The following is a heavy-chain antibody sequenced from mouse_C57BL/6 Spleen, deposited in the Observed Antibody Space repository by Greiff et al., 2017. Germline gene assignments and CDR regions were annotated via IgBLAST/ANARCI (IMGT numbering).Heavy chain of an antibody. Sequence: VQLKQSGPGLVKPSQSLSLTCSVTGYSITSGYYWNWIRQFPGNKLEWMGYISYDGSNNYNPSLKNRISITRDTSKNQFFLKLNSVTTEDTATYYCARDGYYVKDAMDYWGQGTSVTVSS. D-gene: IGHD2-3*01. CDR1: GYSITSGYY. J-gene: IGHJ4*01. V-gene: IGHV3-6*01. CDR3: ARDGYYVKDAMDY. CDR2: ISYDGSN.